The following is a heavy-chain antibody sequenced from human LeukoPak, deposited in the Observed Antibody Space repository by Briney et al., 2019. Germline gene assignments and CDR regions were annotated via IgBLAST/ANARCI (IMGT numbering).Heavy chain of an antibody. V-gene: IGHV1-18*01. CDR2: ISAYAGGT. CDR1: GYSFTNYA. J-gene: IGHJ4*02. Sequence: ASVKVSCKASGYSFTNYALTWVRQAPGQGLEWMGWISAYAGGTNYAQKFQDRVTMTTDTSTSTAYMELRSLRSDDTAVYYCARDYRGSLAYWGQGTLVTVSS. D-gene: IGHD4-11*01. CDR3: ARDYRGSLAY.